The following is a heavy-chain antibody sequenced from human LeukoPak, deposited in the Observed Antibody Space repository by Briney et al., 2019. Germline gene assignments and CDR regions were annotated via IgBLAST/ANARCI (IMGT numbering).Heavy chain of an antibody. CDR2: INPNSGGT. J-gene: IGHJ6*03. CDR1: GYTFTGYY. D-gene: IGHD3-3*01. Sequence: ASVKVSCKASGYTFTGYYMHWVRQAPGQGLEWMGWINPNSGGTNYAQKFQGRVTMTRDTSISTAYMELSRLRSDDTAVYYCARASITIFGVVTSPPYYYYYMDVWGKGTTVTVSS. CDR3: ARASITIFGVVTSPPYYYYYMDV. V-gene: IGHV1-2*02.